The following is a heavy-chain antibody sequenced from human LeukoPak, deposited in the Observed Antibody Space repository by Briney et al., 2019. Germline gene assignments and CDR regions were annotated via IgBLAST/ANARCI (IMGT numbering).Heavy chain of an antibody. D-gene: IGHD2-21*02. CDR1: GFTFSSYG. Sequence: GRSLRLSCAASGFTFSSYGMHWVRQALGKGLEWVAVIWYDGSNKYYADSVKGRFTISRDNSKNTLYLQMNSLRAEDTAVYYCAKDHCGGDCYSGYFDYWGQGTLVTVSS. CDR3: AKDHCGGDCYSGYFDY. V-gene: IGHV3-33*06. CDR2: IWYDGSNK. J-gene: IGHJ4*02.